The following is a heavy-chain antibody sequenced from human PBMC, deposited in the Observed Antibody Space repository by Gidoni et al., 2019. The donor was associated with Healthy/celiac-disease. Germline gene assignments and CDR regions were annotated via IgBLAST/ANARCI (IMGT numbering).Heavy chain of an antibody. CDR1: GGSISRGGYS. D-gene: IGHD2-15*01. V-gene: IGHV4-31*03. CDR3: ARYCSGGSCQEELRGYGMDV. J-gene: IGHJ6*02. CDR2: IYYSGST. Sequence: QVQLQESGPGLVKPSQTLSLTCTVPGGSISRGGYSWSWIRQHPGKGLEWIGYIYYSGSTYYNPSLKSRVTISVDTSKNQFSLKLSSVTAADTAVYYCARYCSGGSCQEELRGYGMDVWGQGTTVTVSS.